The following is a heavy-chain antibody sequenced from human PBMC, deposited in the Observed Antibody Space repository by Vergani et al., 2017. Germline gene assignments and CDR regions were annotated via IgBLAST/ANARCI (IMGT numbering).Heavy chain of an antibody. V-gene: IGHV3-30*03. D-gene: IGHD1-1*01. Sequence: VHLLESGGGVVQPARSLRLSCVVSGFTSSYYGTHWVRQAPGKGLEWVAVISYDGTQKYYADSVKGRFTISRDNSKSTLYLQMNSLRTEDTAVYYCATKSCGTPGCQIGYFREWGQGTLVTVSS. CDR3: ATKSCGTPGCQIGYFRE. CDR1: GFTSSYYG. CDR2: ISYDGTQK. J-gene: IGHJ1*01.